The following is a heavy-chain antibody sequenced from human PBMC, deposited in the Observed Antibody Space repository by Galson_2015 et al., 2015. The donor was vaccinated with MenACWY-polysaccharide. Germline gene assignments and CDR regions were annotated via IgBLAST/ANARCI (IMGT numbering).Heavy chain of an antibody. D-gene: IGHD2-21*02. CDR2: ISGYGDDT. Sequence: SVKVSCKASGYTFSNFGISWVRQAPGQGLEWMGWISGYGDDTNYAQNLQGRVTMTADPSTGTAHMELRSLRSDDTAVYYCARNSSDSPGRVNYYAMDVWGQGTTVTVSS. CDR1: GYTFSNFG. J-gene: IGHJ6*01. V-gene: IGHV1-18*01. CDR3: ARNSSDSPGRVNYYAMDV.